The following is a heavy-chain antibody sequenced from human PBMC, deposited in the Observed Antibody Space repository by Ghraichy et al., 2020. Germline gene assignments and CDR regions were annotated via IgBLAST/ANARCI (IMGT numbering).Heavy chain of an antibody. CDR2: IYYSGST. Sequence: SETLSLTCTVSGGSISSSSYYWGWIRQPPGKGLEWIGSIYYSGSTYYNPSLKSRVTISVDTSKNQFSLKLSSVTAADTAVYYCAAIGLSGYYFDYWGQGTLVTVSS. CDR3: AAIGLSGYYFDY. CDR1: GGSISSSSYY. J-gene: IGHJ4*02. V-gene: IGHV4-39*01. D-gene: IGHD3-16*02.